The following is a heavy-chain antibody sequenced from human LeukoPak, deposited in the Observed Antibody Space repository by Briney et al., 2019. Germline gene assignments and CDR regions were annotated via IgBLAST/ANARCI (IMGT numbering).Heavy chain of an antibody. Sequence: GGSLRLSCTGSGFTSSDYYINWVRQAPGKGLEWVSQISKTGSTKYYSDSVQGRFTISRDNVKNSVSLQMKSLSAEDAAVYYCAREDYGGTNFDYWGQGALVAVSS. CDR3: AREDYGGTNFDY. CDR2: ISKTGSTK. D-gene: IGHD4-23*01. J-gene: IGHJ4*02. CDR1: GFTSSDYY. V-gene: IGHV3-11*01.